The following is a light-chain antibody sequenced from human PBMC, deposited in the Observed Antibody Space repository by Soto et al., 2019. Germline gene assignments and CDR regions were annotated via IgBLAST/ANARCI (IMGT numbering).Light chain of an antibody. CDR3: LQYGSSPLT. CDR2: GAS. J-gene: IGKJ4*02. CDR1: QSVSSSY. Sequence: EIVLTQSPGTLSLSPGERATLSCRASQSVSSSYLAWYQQKPGQAPRLLIDGASSRATGIPDRFSGSGAGTDVTLTISRLAPEDVAVDYFLQYGSSPLTFGGGNKVVIK. V-gene: IGKV3-20*01.